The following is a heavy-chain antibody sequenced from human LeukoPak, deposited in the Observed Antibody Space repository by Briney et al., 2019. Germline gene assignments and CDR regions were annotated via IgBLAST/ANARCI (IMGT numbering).Heavy chain of an antibody. CDR1: GYTFTSYA. V-gene: IGHV3-30*04. CDR3: ARDGSGIVVVPAAADY. J-gene: IGHJ4*02. CDR2: ISYDGSNK. Sequence: SCKASGYTFTSYAMHWVRQAPDKGLEWVAVISYDGSNKYYADSVKGRFTISRDNSKNTLYLQMNSLRAEDTAVYYCARDGSGIVVVPAAADYWGQGTLVTVSS. D-gene: IGHD2-2*01.